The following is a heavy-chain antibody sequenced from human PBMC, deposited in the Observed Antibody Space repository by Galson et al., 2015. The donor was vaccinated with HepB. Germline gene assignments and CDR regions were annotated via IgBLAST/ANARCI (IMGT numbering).Heavy chain of an antibody. CDR3: ARFLYCSSTSCLVYFDY. D-gene: IGHD2-2*01. CDR2: IDPSDSYT. CDR1: GYSFTSYR. Sequence: QSGAEVKKPGESLRISCKGSGYSFTSYRISWVRQMPGKGLEWMGRIDPSDSYTNYSPSFQGHVTISADKSISTAYLQWSSLKASDTAMYYCARFLYCSSTSCLVYFDYWGQGTLVTVSS. J-gene: IGHJ4*02. V-gene: IGHV5-10-1*01.